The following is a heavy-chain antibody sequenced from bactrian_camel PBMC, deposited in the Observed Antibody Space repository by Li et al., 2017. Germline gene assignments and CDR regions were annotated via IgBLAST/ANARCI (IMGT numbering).Heavy chain of an antibody. CDR2: IFTEDGYT. V-gene: IGHV3S6*01. D-gene: IGHD1*01. J-gene: IGHJ4*01. CDR1: GLTAGNRW. Sequence: HVQLVESGGGSVQSGGSLRLSCTASGLTAGNRWMGWFRQAPGKGREGVAGIFTEDGYTRYADSVNGRFAISLDNAKTTIYLQMNDLKAEDTAMYFCGHTFDYRGRQGTQVTVS.